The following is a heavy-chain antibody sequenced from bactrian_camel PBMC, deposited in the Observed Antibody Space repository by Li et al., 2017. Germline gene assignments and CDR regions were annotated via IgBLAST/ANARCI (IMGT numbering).Heavy chain of an antibody. CDR1: GYTSSPYC. Sequence: HVQLVESGGGSVQAGESLRLSCAASGYTSSPYCMAWFRQAPGKEREAVVAMNRGGAMTSYAGSVKGRFTASRDNSRNMLYLQMDNLKPEDTAMYYCASSSAVCTDRMIYQVWMFSYWGQGTQVTVS. V-gene: IGHV3S1*01. D-gene: IGHD3*01. CDR2: MNRGGAMT. CDR3: ASSSAVCTDRMIYQVWMFSY. J-gene: IGHJ4*01.